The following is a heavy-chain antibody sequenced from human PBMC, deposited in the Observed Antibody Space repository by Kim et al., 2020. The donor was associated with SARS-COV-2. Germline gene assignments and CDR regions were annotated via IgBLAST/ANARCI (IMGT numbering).Heavy chain of an antibody. J-gene: IGHJ4*02. Sequence: VRGRFTISRDNSKNTLYLHMSSLRAEDTAIYYCAKAAYCTSISCYTFFDYWGPGTLVTVSS. CDR3: AKAAYCTSISCYTFFDY. V-gene: IGHV3-23*01. D-gene: IGHD2-2*02.